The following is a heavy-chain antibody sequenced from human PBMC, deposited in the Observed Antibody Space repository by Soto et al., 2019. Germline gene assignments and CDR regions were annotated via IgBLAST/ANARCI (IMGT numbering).Heavy chain of an antibody. CDR1: GYTFTNYG. CDR3: ARTCSGANCYFIY. D-gene: IGHD2-15*01. V-gene: IGHV1-18*04. CDR2: IGPHSENT. J-gene: IGHJ4*02. Sequence: VASVKVSCKASGYTFTNYGVGWARQAPGQGLEWVGWIGPHSENTNYAQKLQGRVTMTTDTSTTTAYMELRSLTSDDTAVYYCARTCSGANCYFIYWGQGTLVTVSS.